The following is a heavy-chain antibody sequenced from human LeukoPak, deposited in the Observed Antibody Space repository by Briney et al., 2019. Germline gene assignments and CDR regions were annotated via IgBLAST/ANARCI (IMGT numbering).Heavy chain of an antibody. CDR3: ANEGFLTGYPLDY. CDR2: ISNDGSNN. Sequence: GRSLRLSCADSGFTFSNYGMHWVRPAPGKGLEWVAVISNDGSNNYYADSVKGRFTISRDNSKNTLYLQMNSLRTEDTAVYHCANEGFLTGYPLDYWGQGTLVTVSS. CDR1: GFTFSNYG. J-gene: IGHJ4*02. V-gene: IGHV3-30*18. D-gene: IGHD3-9*01.